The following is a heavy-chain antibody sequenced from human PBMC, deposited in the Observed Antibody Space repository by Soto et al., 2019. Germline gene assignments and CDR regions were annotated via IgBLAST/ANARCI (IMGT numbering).Heavy chain of an antibody. D-gene: IGHD1-26*01. J-gene: IGHJ6*02. CDR2: ISAYTGHT. CDR3: ASEEPPGQFDYGMDV. V-gene: IGHV1-18*01. Sequence: QVQLVQSGAEVKKPGASVKVSCKASGYTFATYGISWVRQAPGQGLEWMGWISAYTGHTNYAQKLQGRLSMTTDTSTTTAYMELRSLKSDDPAIYYCASEEPPGQFDYGMDVGGQGNTVTVSS. CDR1: GYTFATYG.